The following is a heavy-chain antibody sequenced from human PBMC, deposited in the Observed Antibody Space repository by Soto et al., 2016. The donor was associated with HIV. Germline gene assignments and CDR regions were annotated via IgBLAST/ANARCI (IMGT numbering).Heavy chain of an antibody. V-gene: IGHV3-11*05. D-gene: IGHD3-22*01. Sequence: QVQLVESGGGLVKPGGSLRLSCAASGFIFSDYYISWVRQAPGKGLEWVSYISSDGYYTNYADSLKGRFTISRDNAKKSLYLQMNSLRVEDTALYYCVRERHYNRSGYYGDAFDLWGQGTMVTVSS. CDR1: GFIFSDYY. J-gene: IGHJ3*01. CDR3: VRERHYNRSGYYGDAFDL. CDR2: ISSDGYYT.